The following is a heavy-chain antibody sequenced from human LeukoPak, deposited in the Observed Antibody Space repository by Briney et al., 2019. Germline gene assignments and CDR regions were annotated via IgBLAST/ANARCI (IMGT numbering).Heavy chain of an antibody. CDR3: ARGCGSARCPYYSDY. CDR2: IKQDGNEK. D-gene: IGHD2-2*01. Sequence: GGSLTLSCAASEFTFNSHWMTWVRQAPGKGLEWVATIKQDGNEKHYVDSVEGRFIISRDNSQNALYLQMSSLRVEDTAVYFCARGCGSARCPYYSDYWGQGALVTVFS. J-gene: IGHJ4*02. V-gene: IGHV3-7*01. CDR1: EFTFNSHW.